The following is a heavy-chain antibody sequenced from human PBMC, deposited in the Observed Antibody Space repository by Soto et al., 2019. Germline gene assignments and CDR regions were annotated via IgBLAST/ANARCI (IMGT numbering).Heavy chain of an antibody. CDR2: IYYSGSA. Sequence: SETLSLTCAVSGYSISSSNWWGWIRQPPGKGLEWIGSIYYSGSAYYNPSLKSRVTMSVDTSKNQFSLKLTSVTAVDTAVYYCARGDYAKAFDIWGQGTTVTVSS. D-gene: IGHD2-2*01. CDR3: ARGDYAKAFDI. J-gene: IGHJ3*02. CDR1: GYSISSSNW. V-gene: IGHV4-28*03.